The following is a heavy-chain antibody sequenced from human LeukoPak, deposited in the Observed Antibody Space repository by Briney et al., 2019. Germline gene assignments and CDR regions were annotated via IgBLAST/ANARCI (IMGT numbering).Heavy chain of an antibody. Sequence: SETLSLTCAVYGGSFSGYYWRWIRQPPGKGLGWIGEINHSGSTNYNPSLKSRVTISVDTSKNQFSLKLSSVTAADTAVYYCARKYSSSWSEDYWGQGTLVTVSS. CDR2: INHSGST. CDR3: ARKYSSSWSEDY. CDR1: GGSFSGYY. J-gene: IGHJ4*02. D-gene: IGHD6-13*01. V-gene: IGHV4-34*01.